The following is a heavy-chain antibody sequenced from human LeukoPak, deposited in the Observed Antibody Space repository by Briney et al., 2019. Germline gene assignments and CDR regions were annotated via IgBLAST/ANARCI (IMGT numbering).Heavy chain of an antibody. CDR2: ISSSSYI. CDR3: ARGYSSSWYLDY. D-gene: IGHD6-13*01. CDR1: GFTFSSYS. V-gene: IGHV3-21*01. Sequence: GGSLRLSCAASGFTFSSYSMNWVRQAPGKGLEWVSSISSSSYIYYADSVKGRFTISRDNAKNSLYLQMNSLRAEDTAVYYCARGYSSSWYLDYWGQGTLVTVSS. J-gene: IGHJ4*02.